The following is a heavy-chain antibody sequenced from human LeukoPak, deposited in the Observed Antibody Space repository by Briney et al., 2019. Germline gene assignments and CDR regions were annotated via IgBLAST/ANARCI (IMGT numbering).Heavy chain of an antibody. CDR2: TISGSTI. D-gene: IGHD2-21*01. J-gene: IGHJ4*02. CDR1: GFTFSSYE. Sequence: GGSLRLSCAAFGFTFSSYEMNWVRQAPGKGLEWVSYTISGSTIYYADSVKGRFTISRDNAKNSLYLQMNSLRAEDTAIYYCARDRGEGLFDYWGQGTLVTVSS. CDR3: ARDRGEGLFDY. V-gene: IGHV3-48*03.